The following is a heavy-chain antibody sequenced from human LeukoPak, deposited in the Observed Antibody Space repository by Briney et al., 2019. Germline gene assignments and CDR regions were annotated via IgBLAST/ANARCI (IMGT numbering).Heavy chain of an antibody. CDR1: GFTFSDYY. Sequence: GGSLRLSCAASGFTFSDYYMSWIRQAPGKGLEWVAYISRTRSHTNYADSVKGRYTISRASAKNSLDLQMSSLRAEDTAIYYCAREGLAVADDAFDIWGQGTMVTV. CDR2: ISRTRSHT. CDR3: AREGLAVADDAFDI. D-gene: IGHD6-19*01. J-gene: IGHJ3*02. V-gene: IGHV3-11*05.